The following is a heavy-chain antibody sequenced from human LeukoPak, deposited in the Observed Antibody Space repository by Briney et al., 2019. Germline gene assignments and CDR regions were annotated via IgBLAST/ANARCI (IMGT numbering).Heavy chain of an antibody. CDR2: ISASAGNI. D-gene: IGHD3-10*02. J-gene: IGHJ4*02. V-gene: IGHV3-23*01. CDR1: GFMFRSSS. Sequence: GGSLRLSCAASGFMFRSSSMSWVRQVPGKGLEWVSTISASAGNIYYADSVKGRFTISRDNSKSTLFLQMNSLRAEDTAIYYCAKRPAAVRGVIPYVDYWGQGTLVTVSS. CDR3: AKRPAAVRGVIPYVDY.